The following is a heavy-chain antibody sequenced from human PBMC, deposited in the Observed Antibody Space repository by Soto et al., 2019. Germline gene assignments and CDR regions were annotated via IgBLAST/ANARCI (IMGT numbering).Heavy chain of an antibody. CDR3: ARDAISMVRGTHNWFDP. V-gene: IGHV3-23*01. CDR2: ISGNGIAT. D-gene: IGHD3-10*01. CDR1: GFIFSDHA. Sequence: PGGSLRLSCEASGFIFSDHAMSWVRQAPGKGLEWVSAISGNGIATYYADSVKGRFTISRDNSKNTLYLQMNRLRADDTAVYYCARDAISMVRGTHNWFDPWGQGTLATVSS. J-gene: IGHJ5*02.